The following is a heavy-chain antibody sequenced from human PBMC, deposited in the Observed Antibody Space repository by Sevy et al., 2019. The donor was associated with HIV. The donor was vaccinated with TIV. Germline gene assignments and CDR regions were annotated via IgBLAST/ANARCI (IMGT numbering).Heavy chain of an antibody. D-gene: IGHD2-15*01. Sequence: ASVKVSCKASGYTFTGYYMHWVRQAPGQGLEWMGWINPNSGGTNYSQKFQGRVTMTRDTSSSTAYMELSRLGSDDTAVYYCASLSAVGGYCSGGSCYSEVDIWGQGTMVTVSS. CDR3: ASLSAVGGYCSGGSCYSEVDI. J-gene: IGHJ3*02. V-gene: IGHV1-2*02. CDR2: INPNSGGT. CDR1: GYTFTGYY.